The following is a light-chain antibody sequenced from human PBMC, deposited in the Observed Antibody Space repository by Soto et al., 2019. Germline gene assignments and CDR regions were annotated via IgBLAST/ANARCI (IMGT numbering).Light chain of an antibody. V-gene: IGKV3-15*01. Sequence: EIVMTQSPVTVSVSPGERATLSCRASQSVNSYLSWYQQKPGQSPRLLIYTASNRATGVPARFSGSGSGTQFTLTINSLQSEDFAVYHCQQYNNWPYTVGQGTKVEIK. CDR1: QSVNSY. J-gene: IGKJ2*01. CDR2: TAS. CDR3: QQYNNWPYT.